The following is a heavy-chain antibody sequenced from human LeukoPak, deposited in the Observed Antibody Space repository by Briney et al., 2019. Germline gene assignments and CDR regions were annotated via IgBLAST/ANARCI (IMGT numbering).Heavy chain of an antibody. V-gene: IGHV3-23*01. Sequence: GGSLTLSCAASGFTFSNYAMNWVRQAPGKGLEWVSAISDGGAGTYYADSAQGRFTISSDSSRNTLYLQMSSLRAEDTAVYYCVKESGFMVAPNSAFDIWGQGTMVTVSS. CDR3: VKESGFMVAPNSAFDI. CDR2: ISDGGAGT. CDR1: GFTFSNYA. D-gene: IGHD4/OR15-4a*01. J-gene: IGHJ3*02.